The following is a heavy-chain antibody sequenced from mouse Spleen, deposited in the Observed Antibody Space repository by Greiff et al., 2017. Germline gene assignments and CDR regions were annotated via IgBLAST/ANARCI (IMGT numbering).Heavy chain of an antibody. Sequence: VQGVESGPGLVAPSQSLSITCTVSGFSLTSYAISWVRQPPGKGLEWLGVIWTGGGTNYNSALKSRLSISKDNSKSQVFLKMNSLQTDDTARYYCARNGDGYRYYYAMDYWGQGTSVTVSS. D-gene: IGHD2-3*01. CDR1: GFSLTSYA. V-gene: IGHV2-9-1*01. CDR3: ARNGDGYRYYYAMDY. CDR2: IWTGGGT. J-gene: IGHJ4*01.